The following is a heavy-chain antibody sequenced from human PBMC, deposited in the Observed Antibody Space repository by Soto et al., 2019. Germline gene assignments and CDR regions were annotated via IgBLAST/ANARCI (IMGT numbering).Heavy chain of an antibody. CDR2: ISGSGGST. CDR1: GFTFSSYA. J-gene: IGHJ4*02. V-gene: IGHV3-23*01. CDR3: AKWVPVVVGMHLPSHFDY. Sequence: EVQLLESGGGLVQPGGSLRLSCAASGFTFSSYAMSWVHQAPGKGLEWVSAISGSGGSTYYADSVKGRFTISRDNSKNTLYLQMNSLRAEDTAVYYCAKWVPVVVGMHLPSHFDYWGQGTLVTVSS. D-gene: IGHD2-15*01.